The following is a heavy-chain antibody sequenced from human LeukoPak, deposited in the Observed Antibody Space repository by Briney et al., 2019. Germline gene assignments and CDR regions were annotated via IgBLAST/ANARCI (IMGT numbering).Heavy chain of an antibody. V-gene: IGHV4-39*07. Sequence: SETLSLTCTVSGGSISSSSYYWGWIRQPPGKGLEWIGSIYYSGSTYYNPSLNSRVTISVDTSKNQFSLKLSSVTAADTAVYYCARDGLSYGYELSPFDYWGQGTLVTVSS. CDR3: ARDGLSYGYELSPFDY. J-gene: IGHJ4*02. CDR1: GGSISSSSYY. CDR2: IYYSGST. D-gene: IGHD5-18*01.